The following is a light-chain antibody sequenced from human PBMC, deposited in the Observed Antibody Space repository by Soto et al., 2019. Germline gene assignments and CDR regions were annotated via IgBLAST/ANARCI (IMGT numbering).Light chain of an antibody. CDR1: QDISY. Sequence: DIQMTQSPSSLSASVGDRVSITCQASQDISYLNWYQQKPGKAPKLLVFGVSNLEAGVPSRFSGSGSGTHFTSTISSLQPEDVATYYCQQYNSYSWGFGQGTKVEIK. CDR2: GVS. V-gene: IGKV1-33*01. CDR3: QQYNSYSWG. J-gene: IGKJ1*01.